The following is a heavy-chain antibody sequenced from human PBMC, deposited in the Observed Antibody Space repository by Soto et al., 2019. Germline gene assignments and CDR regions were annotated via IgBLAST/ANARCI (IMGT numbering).Heavy chain of an antibody. CDR2: TYYRSKWYN. D-gene: IGHD3-22*01. J-gene: IGHJ4*02. CDR3: ARDMDYSDSSGYYYYFDY. CDR1: GDSVSSNSAA. Sequence: SQTLSLTCAISGDSVSSNSAAWNWIRQSPSRGLEWLGRTYYRSKWYNDYAVSVKSRIAVNPDTSKNQFSLQLNSVTPEDTAVYYCARDMDYSDSSGYYYYFDYWGQGTLVTVSS. V-gene: IGHV6-1*01.